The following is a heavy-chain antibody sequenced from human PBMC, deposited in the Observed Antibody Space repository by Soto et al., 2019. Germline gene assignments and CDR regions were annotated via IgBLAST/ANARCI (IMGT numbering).Heavy chain of an antibody. V-gene: IGHV3-23*01. CDR2: ISGSGGRT. CDR3: AKDVSYLPDY. CDR1: GFTFSDYA. D-gene: IGHD2-2*02. Sequence: EVRLLESGGGLVQPGGSLRLSCAASGFTFSDYAISWVRQGPGKGLEWVSDISGSGGRTSYADSVKGRFTISRDNSKNTLYLQMNSLRVEDTAVYYCAKDVSYLPDYWGQGTLVTVSS. J-gene: IGHJ4*02.